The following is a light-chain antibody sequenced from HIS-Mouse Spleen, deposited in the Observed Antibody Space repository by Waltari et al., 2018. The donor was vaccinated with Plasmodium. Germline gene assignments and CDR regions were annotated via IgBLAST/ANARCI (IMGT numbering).Light chain of an antibody. CDR3: QAWDSSTAWV. CDR1: KFGETY. Sequence: SYELTQPPSVSVSPGPTASITCSGDKFGETYACWYQQKPGPSPVLVIYQDSKRPSGIPGRFSGSNAGNTATLTISGTQAMDEADYYCQAWDSSTAWVFGGGTKLTVL. V-gene: IGLV3-1*01. CDR2: QDS. J-gene: IGLJ2*01.